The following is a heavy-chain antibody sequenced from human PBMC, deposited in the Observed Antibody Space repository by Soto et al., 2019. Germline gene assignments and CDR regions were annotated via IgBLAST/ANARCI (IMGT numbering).Heavy chain of an antibody. CDR3: ARVVIGTRPPDY. CDR1: GYTFVSYG. V-gene: IGHV1-18*01. J-gene: IGHJ4*02. Sequence: GASVKVSCKASGYTFVSYGITWVRQAPGQGLEWMGWISTYNGDTNYAQKLQGRVTMTTDTSTNTAYMELRSLTSDDTAVYYCARVVIGTRPPDYWGQGTLVTVSS. D-gene: IGHD6-6*01. CDR2: ISTYNGDT.